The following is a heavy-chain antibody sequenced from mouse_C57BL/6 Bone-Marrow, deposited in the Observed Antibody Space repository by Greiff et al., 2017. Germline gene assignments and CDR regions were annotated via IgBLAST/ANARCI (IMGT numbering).Heavy chain of an antibody. CDR3: ARQGFTTAPYFDV. V-gene: IGHV5-12*01. CDR2: ISNGGGST. CDR1: GFTFSDYY. Sequence: VKLVESGGGLVQPGGSLKLSCAASGFTFSDYYMYWVRQTPEKRLEWVAYISNGGGSTYYPDTVKGRFTISRDNAKNTLYLQMSRLKSEDTAMYYCARQGFTTAPYFDVWGTGTTVTVSS. J-gene: IGHJ1*03. D-gene: IGHD1-2*01.